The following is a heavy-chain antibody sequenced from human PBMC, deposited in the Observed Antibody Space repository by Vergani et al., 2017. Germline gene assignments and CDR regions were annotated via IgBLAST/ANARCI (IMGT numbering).Heavy chain of an antibody. J-gene: IGHJ4*02. Sequence: QVQLVQSGAEVKKPGASVKVSCKASGYTFTGYYMHWVRQAPGQGLEWMGGIIPIFGTANYAQKFQGRVTITADESTGTAYMELSSLRSEDTAVYYCAREDCSSTSCYIDYWGQGTLVTVSS. CDR2: IIPIFGTA. V-gene: IGHV1-69*01. CDR3: AREDCSSTSCYIDY. CDR1: GYTFTGYY. D-gene: IGHD2-2*02.